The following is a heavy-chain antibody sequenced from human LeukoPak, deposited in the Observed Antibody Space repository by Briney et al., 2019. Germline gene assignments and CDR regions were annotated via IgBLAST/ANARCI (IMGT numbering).Heavy chain of an antibody. CDR3: AREGTGPFEY. D-gene: IGHD7-27*01. J-gene: IGHJ4*02. Sequence: SETLSLTCTVSGGSITGFYWTWLRQPPGKGLEWIGYIYSSGSTNYNPSLKSRVAISVDTSKNQFSLKLSSVTAADTAVYYCAREGTGPFEYWGQGTLVTVSS. CDR2: IYSSGST. CDR1: GGSITGFY. V-gene: IGHV4-59*01.